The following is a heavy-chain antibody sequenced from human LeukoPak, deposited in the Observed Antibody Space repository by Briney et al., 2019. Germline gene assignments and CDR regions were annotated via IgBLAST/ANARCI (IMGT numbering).Heavy chain of an antibody. CDR2: IYYSGST. D-gene: IGHD2-2*01. V-gene: IGHV4-59*12. CDR3: ASSQLGYCSSTSCSPYYYYYGMDV. CDR1: GGSISGYY. Sequence: SETLSLTCTVSGGSISGYYWSWIRQSPGKGLEWIGYIYYSGSTNYNPSLKSRVTISVDTSKNQFSLKLSSVTAADTAVYYCASSQLGYCSSTSCSPYYYYYGMDVWGQGTTVTVSS. J-gene: IGHJ6*02.